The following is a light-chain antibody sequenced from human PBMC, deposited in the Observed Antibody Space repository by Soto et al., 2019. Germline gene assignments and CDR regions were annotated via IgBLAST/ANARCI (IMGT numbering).Light chain of an antibody. CDR2: DVS. CDR1: SSDVGGYDY. CDR3: CSQAGSYTYV. J-gene: IGLJ1*01. V-gene: IGLV2-11*01. Sequence: QSALTQPRSVSGSPGQSVTISCTGTSSDVGGYDYVSWYQQHPGKAPKLMIYDVSTRPSGVPDRFSGSKSGNTASLTISGLKAEDEADYYCCSQAGSYTYVFGTGTKLTVL.